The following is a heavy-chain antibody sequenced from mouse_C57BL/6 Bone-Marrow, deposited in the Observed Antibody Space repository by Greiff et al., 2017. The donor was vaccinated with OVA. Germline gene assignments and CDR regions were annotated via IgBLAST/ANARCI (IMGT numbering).Heavy chain of an antibody. V-gene: IGHV1-42*01. Sequence: EVQLQQSGPELVKPGASVKISCKASGYSFTGYYMNWVKQSPEKSLEWIGEINPSTGGTTYNQKFKAKATLTVDKSSSTAYMQLKSLTSEDSAVYYCARPLYYPYAMDYWGQGTSVTVSS. CDR2: INPSTGGT. D-gene: IGHD2-1*01. CDR3: ARPLYYPYAMDY. CDR1: GYSFTGYY. J-gene: IGHJ4*01.